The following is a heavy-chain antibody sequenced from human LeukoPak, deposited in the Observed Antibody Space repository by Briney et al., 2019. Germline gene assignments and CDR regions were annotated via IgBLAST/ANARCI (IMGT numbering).Heavy chain of an antibody. J-gene: IGHJ6*02. Sequence: SETLSLTCAVYGGSFSGYYWSWIRQPPGKGLEWIGEINHSESTNYNPSLKSRVTISVDTSKNQFSLKLSSVTAADTAVYYCARTPYYYYYGMDVWGQGTTVTVSS. V-gene: IGHV4-34*01. CDR3: ARTPYYYYYGMDV. CDR1: GGSFSGYY. CDR2: INHSEST.